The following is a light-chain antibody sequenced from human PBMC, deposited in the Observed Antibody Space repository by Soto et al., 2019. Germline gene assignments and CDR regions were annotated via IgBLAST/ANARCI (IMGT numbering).Light chain of an antibody. CDR3: QQFSSYPLT. J-gene: IGKJ4*01. V-gene: IGKV3-11*01. CDR1: QSVSSY. CDR2: DAS. Sequence: EIVLTQSPATLSLSPGERATLSCRASQSVSSYLAWYQQKPGQPPRLLIYDASNRATGIPARFSGSGSGTDFTLTISSLEPEDFAVYYCQQFSSYPLTFGGGTKVHIK.